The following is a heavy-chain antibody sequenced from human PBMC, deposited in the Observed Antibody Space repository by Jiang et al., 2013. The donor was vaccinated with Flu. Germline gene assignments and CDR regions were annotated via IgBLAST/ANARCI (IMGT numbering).Heavy chain of an antibody. CDR3: ARAHGEDSSSKLNWIDP. CDR2: IWYDGSHE. Sequence: VQLLESGGGVVQPGKSLRLSCAASGFIFNNYGMHWVRQAPGKGLEWVAVIWYDGSHEYYGTSVKGRFTISRDDSKSTVYLQMNSLRAEDTALYYCARAHGEDSSSKLNWIDPWGQGTLVIVSS. J-gene: IGHJ5*02. V-gene: IGHV3-33*01. CDR1: GFIFNNYG. D-gene: IGHD3-22*01.